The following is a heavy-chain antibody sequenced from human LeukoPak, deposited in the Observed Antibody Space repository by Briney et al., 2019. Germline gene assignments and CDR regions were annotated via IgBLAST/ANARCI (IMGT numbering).Heavy chain of an antibody. CDR2: ISGSGGST. D-gene: IGHD6-13*01. CDR1: GFTFSSYA. CDR3: AKVKGGGYSSSWYFSY. V-gene: IGHV3-23*01. Sequence: GGSLRLSCAASGFTFSSYAMSWVRQAPGKGLEWVSAISGSGGSTYYADSVKGRFTISRDNSKNTLYLQMNSLGAEDTAVYYCAKVKGGGYSSSWYFSYWGQGTLVTVSS. J-gene: IGHJ4*02.